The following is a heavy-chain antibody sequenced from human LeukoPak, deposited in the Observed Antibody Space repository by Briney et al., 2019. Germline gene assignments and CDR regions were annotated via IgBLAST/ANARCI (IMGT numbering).Heavy chain of an antibody. CDR1: GFPFDIYN. Sequence: GGSLRLSCAASGFPFDIYNMNWVRQAPGKGLEWVSSIGGSGSHIYYADSVKGRFTISRDNAKNSLYLQMNSLRAEDTAVYYRARGGVLLWFGELFSGFDYWGQGTLVTVSS. J-gene: IGHJ4*02. CDR3: ARGGVLLWFGELFSGFDY. CDR2: IGGSGSHI. D-gene: IGHD3-10*01. V-gene: IGHV3-21*01.